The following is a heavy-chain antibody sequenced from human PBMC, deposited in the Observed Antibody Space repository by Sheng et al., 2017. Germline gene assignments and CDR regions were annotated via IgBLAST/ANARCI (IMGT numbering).Heavy chain of an antibody. CDR3: ARGGNCSGGSCYRMRTFNTKYWYFDL. V-gene: IGHV4-34*01. Sequence: QVQLQQWGAGLLKPSETLSLTCAVYGGSFSGYYWSWIRQPPGKGLEWIGEINHSGSTNYNPSLKSRVTISVDTSKNQFSLKLSSVTAADTAVYYCARGGNCSGGSCYRMRTFNTKYWYFDLWGRGTLVTV. CDR1: GGSFSGYY. J-gene: IGHJ2*01. D-gene: IGHD2-15*01. CDR2: INHSGST.